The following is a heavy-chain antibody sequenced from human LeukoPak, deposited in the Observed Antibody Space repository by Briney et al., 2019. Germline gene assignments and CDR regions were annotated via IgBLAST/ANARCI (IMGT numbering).Heavy chain of an antibody. CDR3: AKPQMTTVAPVGY. J-gene: IGHJ4*02. Sequence: GGYLRLSCAASGFTFSSYGTHWVRQAPGKGLEWVAVISYDGSNKYYADSVKGRFTISRDNSKNTLYLQMNSLRAEDTAVYYCAKPQMTTVAPVGYWGQGTLVTVSS. CDR2: ISYDGSNK. V-gene: IGHV3-30*18. CDR1: GFTFSSYG. D-gene: IGHD4-23*01.